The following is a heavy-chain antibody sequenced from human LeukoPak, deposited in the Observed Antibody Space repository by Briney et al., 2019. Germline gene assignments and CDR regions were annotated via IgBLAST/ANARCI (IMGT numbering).Heavy chain of an antibody. V-gene: IGHV1-69*05. D-gene: IGHD6-19*01. CDR2: IIPIFGTA. Sequence: GASVKVSCKASGGTFSSYATSWVRQAPGQGLEWMGGIIPIFGTANYAQKFQGRVTITTDESTSTAYMGLSSLRSDDTAVYYCARVYSSGWYDYWGQGTLVTVSS. CDR1: GGTFSSYA. J-gene: IGHJ4*02. CDR3: ARVYSSGWYDY.